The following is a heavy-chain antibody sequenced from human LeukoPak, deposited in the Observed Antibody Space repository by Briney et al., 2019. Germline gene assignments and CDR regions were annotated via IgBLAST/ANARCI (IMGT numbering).Heavy chain of an antibody. D-gene: IGHD2-2*01. CDR3: ARDGVVVPAAIGYYYYGMDV. J-gene: IGHJ6*02. CDR2: IIAVLGIA. CDR1: GGTFSSYT. V-gene: IGHV1-69*04. Sequence: ASVKVSCKASGGTFSSYTISWVRQAPGQGLEWMGRIIAVLGIANYAQKFQGRVTITADKSTSTTYMELSSLRSEDTAVYYCARDGVVVPAAIGYYYYGMDVWGQGTTVTVSS.